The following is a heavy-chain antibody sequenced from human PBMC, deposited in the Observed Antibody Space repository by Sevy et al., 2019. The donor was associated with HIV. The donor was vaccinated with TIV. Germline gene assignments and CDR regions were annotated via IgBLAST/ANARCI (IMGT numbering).Heavy chain of an antibody. D-gene: IGHD3-22*01. V-gene: IGHV3-33*03. Sequence: GGSVRLSCAASGFDFSTYDMHWVRQAPGKGLEWVAFISFDGSDKWYGDSVKGRFTISRDNSKNTLYVQMNTLRDEDTAVYYCAKRERSYYDSSGNYDAFDVWGQGTLVTVSS. CDR3: AKRERSYYDSSGNYDAFDV. CDR2: ISFDGSDK. CDR1: GFDFSTYD. J-gene: IGHJ3*01.